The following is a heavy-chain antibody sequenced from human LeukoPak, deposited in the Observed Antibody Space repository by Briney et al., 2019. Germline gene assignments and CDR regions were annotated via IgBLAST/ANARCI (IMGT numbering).Heavy chain of an antibody. CDR2: IYYNGST. J-gene: IGHJ5*02. V-gene: IGHV4-39*02. CDR3: AREGGVVLISTNWFDP. Sequence: SETLSLTCTVSGGSISSGSYYWGWIRQPPGKGLEWIGSIYYNGSTYYNPSLKSRVTISVDTSKNQFSLKLSSVTAADTAVYYCAREGGVVLISTNWFDPWGQGTLVTVSS. D-gene: IGHD3-22*01. CDR1: GGSISSGSYY.